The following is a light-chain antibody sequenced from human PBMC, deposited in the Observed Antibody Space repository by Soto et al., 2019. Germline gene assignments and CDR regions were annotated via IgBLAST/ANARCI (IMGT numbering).Light chain of an antibody. CDR3: QQYNNWPPKGEGFT. Sequence: EIVMTQSPATLSVSPGERATLSCRASQSVSSNLAWYQQKPGQAPRLLIYGASTRATGIPARFSGSGSGTEFTLTISSLQSEDFAVYYCQQYNNWPPKGEGFTFGPGTKVDIK. CDR2: GAS. V-gene: IGKV3-15*01. J-gene: IGKJ3*01. CDR1: QSVSSN.